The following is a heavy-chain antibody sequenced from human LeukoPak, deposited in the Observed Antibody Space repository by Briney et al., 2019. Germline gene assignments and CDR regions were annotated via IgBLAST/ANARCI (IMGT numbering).Heavy chain of an antibody. J-gene: IGHJ5*02. CDR2: INPSGGST. Sequence: ASVKVSCKASGYTFTSYYMHWVRQAPGQGLEWMGIINPSGGSTSYAQKFQGRVTITTGESTSTAYMELSSLRSEDTAVYYCARDRLGDSSGYYSRWFDPWGQGTLVTVSS. CDR1: GYTFTSYY. D-gene: IGHD3-22*01. V-gene: IGHV1-46*01. CDR3: ARDRLGDSSGYYSRWFDP.